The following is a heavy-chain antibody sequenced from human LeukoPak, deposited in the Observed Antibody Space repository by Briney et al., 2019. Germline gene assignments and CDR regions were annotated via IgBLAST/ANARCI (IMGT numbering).Heavy chain of an antibody. CDR1: GGSISSYY. J-gene: IGHJ5*02. CDR3: ARHASYYDFWSGYWGHNWFDP. Sequence: YPSETLSLTGTVSGGSISSYYWSWIRQPPGKGLEWIGYIYTSGSTNYNPSLKSRVTISVDTSKNPFSLKLSSVTAADTAVYYCARHASYYDFWSGYWGHNWFDPWGQGTLVTVSS. V-gene: IGHV4-4*09. D-gene: IGHD3-3*01. CDR2: IYTSGST.